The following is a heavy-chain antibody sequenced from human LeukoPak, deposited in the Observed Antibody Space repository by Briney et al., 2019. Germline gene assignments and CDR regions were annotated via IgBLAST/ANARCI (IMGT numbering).Heavy chain of an antibody. D-gene: IGHD2-2*01. CDR1: GYSFTSYW. CDR3: ARHRGAIVVVPAATSTNFYGMDV. Sequence: GESLKISCKGSGYSFTSYWIGWVRQMPGKGLEWMGIIYPGDSDTRYSPSFQGRVTISADKSISTAYLQWSSLKASDTAMYYCARHRGAIVVVPAATSTNFYGMDVWGQGTTVTVSS. J-gene: IGHJ6*02. CDR2: IYPGDSDT. V-gene: IGHV5-51*01.